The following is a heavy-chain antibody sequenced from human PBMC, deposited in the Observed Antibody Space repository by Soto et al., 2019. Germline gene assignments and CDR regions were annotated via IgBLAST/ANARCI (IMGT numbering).Heavy chain of an antibody. V-gene: IGHV4-31*01. CDR3: ARDLRCSGGSCYSTYYYGMEV. D-gene: IGHD2-15*01. Sequence: SETLSLTCTVSGGSISSGCYYWSWIRQHPGKGLEWIGYIYYSGSTYYNPSLKSLVTISVDTSKNQFSLKLSSVTAADTAVSYCARDLRCSGGSCYSTYYYGMEVWGQGTTVTVSS. J-gene: IGHJ6*02. CDR1: GGSISSGCYY. CDR2: IYYSGST.